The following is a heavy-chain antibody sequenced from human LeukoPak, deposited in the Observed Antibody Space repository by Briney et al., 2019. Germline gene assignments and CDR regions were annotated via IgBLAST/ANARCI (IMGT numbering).Heavy chain of an antibody. CDR1: GFTFSSYA. Sequence: GGSLRLSCAASGFTFSSYAMSWVRQAPGKGLEWVSAISDSGGSIYYADSVKGRFTISRDNSKKTLYLQMNSLRAEDTAVYYCAKGIVGATRASFDYWGQGTLVTVSS. J-gene: IGHJ4*02. CDR3: AKGIVGATRASFDY. D-gene: IGHD1-26*01. V-gene: IGHV3-23*01. CDR2: ISDSGGSI.